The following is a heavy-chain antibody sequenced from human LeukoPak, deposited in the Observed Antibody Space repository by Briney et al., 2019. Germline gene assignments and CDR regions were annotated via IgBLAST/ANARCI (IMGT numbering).Heavy chain of an antibody. J-gene: IGHJ4*02. Sequence: PSETLSLICTVSGGSISSSSYYWGWIRQPPGKGLEWIGSISYSGSIYYNPSLKSRVTISVDTSKNQFSLKLSSVTAADTAVYYCAIRYCSSTSCYRGDYWGQGTLVTVSS. V-gene: IGHV4-39*07. CDR2: ISYSGSI. CDR1: GGSISSSSYY. D-gene: IGHD2-2*01. CDR3: AIRYCSSTSCYRGDY.